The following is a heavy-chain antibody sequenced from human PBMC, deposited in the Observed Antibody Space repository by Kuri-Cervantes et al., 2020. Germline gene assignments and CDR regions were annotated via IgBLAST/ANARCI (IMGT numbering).Heavy chain of an antibody. CDR2: INHSGST. V-gene: IGHV4-34*01. Sequence: GSLRLSCAVYGESFSDYYWSWIRQPPGKGLEWIGEINHSGSTNYKPSLKSRVTISIDTSKNQFSLKLSSVTAADTAVYYCARARSRDFFGAFLDYWGQGTLVTVSS. J-gene: IGHJ4*02. D-gene: IGHD3-3*01. CDR1: GESFSDYY. CDR3: ARARSRDFFGAFLDY.